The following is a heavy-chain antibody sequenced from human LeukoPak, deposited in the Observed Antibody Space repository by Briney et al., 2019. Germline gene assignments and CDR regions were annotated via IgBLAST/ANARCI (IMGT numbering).Heavy chain of an antibody. CDR3: ASIDFWSGYSAY. J-gene: IGHJ4*02. CDR1: GFTVSSNY. D-gene: IGHD3-3*01. V-gene: IGHV3-11*04. Sequence: PGGSLRLSCAASGFTVSSNYMSWIRQAPGKGLEWVSYISSSGSTIYYADSVKGRFTISRDNAKNSLYLQMNSLRAEDTAVYYCASIDFWSGYSAYWGQGTLVTVSS. CDR2: ISSSGSTI.